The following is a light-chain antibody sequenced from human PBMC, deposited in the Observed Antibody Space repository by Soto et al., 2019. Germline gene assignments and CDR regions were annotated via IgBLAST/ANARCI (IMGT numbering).Light chain of an antibody. CDR1: SSNIGSNY. CDR3: AAWDDSLSGPV. CDR2: RNN. J-gene: IGLJ2*01. Sequence: QSVVTQPPSASGTPGQRVPISCSGSSSNIGSNYVYWYQQLPGTAPKLLIYRNNQRPSGVPDRFSGSKSATSASLAISGLRSEDEADYYCAAWDDSLSGPVFGGGTKLTVL. V-gene: IGLV1-47*01.